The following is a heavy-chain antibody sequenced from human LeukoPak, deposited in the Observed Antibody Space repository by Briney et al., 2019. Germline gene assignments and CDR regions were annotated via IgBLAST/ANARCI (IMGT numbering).Heavy chain of an antibody. CDR1: VFTFRSLC. V-gene: IGHV3-74*01. J-gene: IGHJ4*02. CDR3: ARTNHGCHDY. D-gene: IGHD5-24*01. Sequence: GVSRRRSCGACVFTFRSLCMRCVRQAPGKGLVWVSRINNDGSSTPYADSLKGRFTISRDNAKNTLYLQMNSLRAEDTAVYYCARTNHGCHDYWGQGTLVTASS. CDR2: INNDGSST.